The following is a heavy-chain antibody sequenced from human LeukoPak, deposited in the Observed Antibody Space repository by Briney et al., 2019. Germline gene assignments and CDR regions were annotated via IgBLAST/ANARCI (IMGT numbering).Heavy chain of an antibody. CDR2: IYGGGST. V-gene: IGHV3-53*01. D-gene: IGHD1-26*01. Sequence: PGGSLRLSCAASGFTVSSNHMSWVRQAPGKGLAWVSIIYGGGSTCYADSVKGRFTISRDNSKNTLYLQMNSLRAEDTAVYYCATDGSYGFDYWGQGTLVTVSS. J-gene: IGHJ4*02. CDR3: ATDGSYGFDY. CDR1: GFTVSSNH.